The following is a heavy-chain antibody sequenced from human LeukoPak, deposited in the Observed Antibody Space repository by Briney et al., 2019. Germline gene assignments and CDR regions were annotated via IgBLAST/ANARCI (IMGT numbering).Heavy chain of an antibody. CDR2: VYTDGNI. D-gene: IGHD3-10*01. Sequence: GGSLRLSCADSGFTFDDYGMSWVRQAPGKGLEWVSVVYTDGNIFYADSVKGRFTISKDISKNTVDLLMNSVRDEDTALYYCAKGKFGDPLNYWGQGTLVTVSS. J-gene: IGHJ4*02. CDR1: GFTFDDYG. CDR3: AKGKFGDPLNY. V-gene: IGHV3-23*03.